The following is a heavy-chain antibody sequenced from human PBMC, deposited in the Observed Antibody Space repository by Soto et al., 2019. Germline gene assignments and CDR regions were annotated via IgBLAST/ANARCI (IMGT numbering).Heavy chain of an antibody. D-gene: IGHD1-26*01. CDR3: ARDRLIFGVVVANVVGATMSRGLVC. CDR1: GFTFSSYA. CDR2: ISYDGSNK. Sequence: PGGSLRLSCAASGFTFSSYAMHWVRQAPGKGLEWVAVISYDGSNKYYADSVKGRFTISRDNSKNTLYLQMNSLRAEDTAVYYCARDRLIFGVVVANVVGATMSRGLVCWGQGTLVTVSS. V-gene: IGHV3-30-3*01. J-gene: IGHJ4*02.